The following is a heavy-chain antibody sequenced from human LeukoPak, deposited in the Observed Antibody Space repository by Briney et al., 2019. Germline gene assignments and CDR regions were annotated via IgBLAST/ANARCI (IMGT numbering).Heavy chain of an antibody. V-gene: IGHV4-39*01. CDR3: ASWAPGGYAWFDP. D-gene: IGHD2-15*01. Sequence: SETLSLTCTVSGGSISSSSYYWGWIRQPPGKGLEWIGSIYYSGSTYYNPSLKSRVTISVDTSKNQFSLKLSSVTAADTAVYYCASWAPGGYAWFDPWGQGTLVTVSS. CDR1: GGSISSSSYY. J-gene: IGHJ5*02. CDR2: IYYSGST.